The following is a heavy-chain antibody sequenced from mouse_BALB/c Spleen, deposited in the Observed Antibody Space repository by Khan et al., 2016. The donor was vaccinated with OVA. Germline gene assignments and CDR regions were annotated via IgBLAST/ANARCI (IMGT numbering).Heavy chain of an antibody. Sequence: QIQLVQSGPELKKPGETVKISCKASGYTFTNYGMNWVKQAPGKGLKWMGWINTYTGEPTYADDFKGRFAFSVETSASTAYLQINNLKNEDTATYFCARNGNYWYFDVWGAGTTVTVSS. CDR1: GYTFTNYG. J-gene: IGHJ1*01. V-gene: IGHV9-3-1*01. CDR2: INTYTGEP. CDR3: ARNGNYWYFDV. D-gene: IGHD2-1*01.